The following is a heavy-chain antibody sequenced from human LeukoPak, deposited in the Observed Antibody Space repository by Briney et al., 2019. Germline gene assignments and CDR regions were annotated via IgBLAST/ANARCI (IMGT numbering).Heavy chain of an antibody. CDR3: AHSRYYYGSGSYYKKGYYFEY. V-gene: IGHV2-5*02. CDR1: GFSLSTTGVG. Sequence: SGPTLVKPTQTLTLTCTSSGFSLSTTGVGVGWIRQPPGKALEWLALIYWDDDKRYSPSLKSRLTITKDTSKNQVVLTMTNMDPVDTATYYCAHSRYYYGSGSYYKKGYYFEYWGQGTLVTVSS. CDR2: IYWDDDK. J-gene: IGHJ4*02. D-gene: IGHD3-10*01.